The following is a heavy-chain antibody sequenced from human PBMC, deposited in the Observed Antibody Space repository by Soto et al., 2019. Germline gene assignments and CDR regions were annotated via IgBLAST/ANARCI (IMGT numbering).Heavy chain of an antibody. Sequence: QLQLQESGPGLVKPSQTLSLTCAVSGGSISSGGYSWSWFRQPPGKGLEWIGYIYHSGSTYYNPSLKGGFTNSVNRPKHQYFLQLSYVAVADTGVYSCARVPDYWGQGTLVTVSS. CDR2: IYHSGST. V-gene: IGHV4-30-2*01. J-gene: IGHJ4*02. CDR3: ARVPDY. CDR1: GGSISSGGYS.